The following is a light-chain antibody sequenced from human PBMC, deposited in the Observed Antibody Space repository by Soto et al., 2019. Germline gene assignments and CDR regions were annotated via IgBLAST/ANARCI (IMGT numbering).Light chain of an antibody. Sequence: DIQMTQSPSTLSASVGDRVTINCRASQSISSWLAWYQQKPGKAPKLLIYDASSLQSGVPSRSSGSRSGTDFTLTISSLQPEDFATYYCQQSYSTLTWTFGPGTKVDIK. CDR1: QSISSW. J-gene: IGKJ1*01. CDR3: QQSYSTLTWT. CDR2: DAS. V-gene: IGKV1-39*01.